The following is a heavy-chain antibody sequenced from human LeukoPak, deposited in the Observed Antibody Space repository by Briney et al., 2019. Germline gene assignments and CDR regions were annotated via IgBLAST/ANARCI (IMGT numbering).Heavy chain of an antibody. V-gene: IGHV4-61*02. J-gene: IGHJ4*02. CDR2: IYTSGST. CDR1: GGSISSSSYS. CDR3: ARGKKWGIAARQEYYFDY. Sequence: SETLSLTCTVSGGSISSSSYSWGWIRQPAGKGLEWIGRIYTSGSTNYNPSLKSRVTMSVDTSKNQFSLKLSSVTAADTAVYYCARGKKWGIAARQEYYFDYWGPGTLVTVSS. D-gene: IGHD6-6*01.